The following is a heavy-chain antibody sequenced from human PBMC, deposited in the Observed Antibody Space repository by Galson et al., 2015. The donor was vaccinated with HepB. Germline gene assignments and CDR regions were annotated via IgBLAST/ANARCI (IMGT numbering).Heavy chain of an antibody. D-gene: IGHD4-23*01. J-gene: IGHJ4*02. V-gene: IGHV2-5*02. CDR3: AKLGNSFFEY. Sequence: PALVKPTQTLTLTCSLSGLSISASGEGVGWIRQPPGKALEWLPLIYWDDTKRYRPSLENRLTITKDTSKNQVVLTMTNMDPVDTGTYYCAKLGNSFFEYWGQGTPVTVSS. CDR2: IYWDDTK. CDR1: GLSISASGEG.